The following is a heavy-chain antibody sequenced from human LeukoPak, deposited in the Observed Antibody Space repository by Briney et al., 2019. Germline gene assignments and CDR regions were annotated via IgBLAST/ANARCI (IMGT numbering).Heavy chain of an antibody. CDR2: TNSDGSRT. D-gene: IGHD1-26*01. J-gene: IGHJ5*02. Sequence: GGSLRLSCTASGFTFSSYWMHWVRQAPGKGLVWVSHTNSDGSRTSYADSVKGRFTISRDNAKNTLYLQMNSLRAEDTAVYYCVREPGRSGSTPWGQGTLVTVSS. CDR3: VREPGRSGSTP. CDR1: GFTFSSYW. V-gene: IGHV3-74*01.